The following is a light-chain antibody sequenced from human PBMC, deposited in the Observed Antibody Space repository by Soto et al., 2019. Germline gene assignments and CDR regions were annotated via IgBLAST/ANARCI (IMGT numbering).Light chain of an antibody. Sequence: EIVMTQSPATLSVSPGERATLSCRASQSVSSNLAWYQQKPGQAPRLLIYGASTRVAGFPARFSGSGSGTEFTLTISSLQSEDFATYYCQQSHSTPRTFGQGTKVEIK. CDR2: GAS. CDR3: QQSHSTPRT. V-gene: IGKV3-15*01. CDR1: QSVSSN. J-gene: IGKJ1*01.